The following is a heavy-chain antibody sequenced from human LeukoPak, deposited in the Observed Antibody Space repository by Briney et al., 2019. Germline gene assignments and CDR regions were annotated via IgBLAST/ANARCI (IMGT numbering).Heavy chain of an antibody. D-gene: IGHD3-3*01. CDR3: AREARYDFWSGYYPRGWFDP. CDR1: GFTFSSYS. J-gene: IGHJ5*02. Sequence: GGSLRLSCAASGFTFSSYSMNWVRQAPGKGLEWVSYISSSSSTIYYADSVKGRFTISRDNAKNSLYLQMNSLRAEDTAVYYCAREARYDFWSGYYPRGWFDPWGQGTLVTVSS. CDR2: ISSSSSTI. V-gene: IGHV3-48*01.